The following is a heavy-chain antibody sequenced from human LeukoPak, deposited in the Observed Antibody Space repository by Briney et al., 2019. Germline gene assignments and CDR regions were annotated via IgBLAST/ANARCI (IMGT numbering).Heavy chain of an antibody. Sequence: SETLSLTCTVSGGSISSSSYYWGWIRQPPGKGLEWIGSIYYSGSTYYNPSLKSRVTISVDTSKNQFSLKLSPVTAADTAVYYCARPIAVAGEAYYFDYWGQGTLVTVSS. V-gene: IGHV4-39*07. CDR2: IYYSGST. D-gene: IGHD6-19*01. CDR1: GGSISSSSYY. CDR3: ARPIAVAGEAYYFDY. J-gene: IGHJ4*02.